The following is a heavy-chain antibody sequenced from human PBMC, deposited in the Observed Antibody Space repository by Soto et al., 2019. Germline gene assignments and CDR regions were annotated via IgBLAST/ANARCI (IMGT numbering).Heavy chain of an antibody. CDR1: GFTFSSHA. J-gene: IGHJ4*02. Sequence: GGSLRLSCAASGFTFSSHAMGWLRQAPGTGPEWVAFVDGSGGDTSYADSVKGRFTISRDNSENSLYLHMNSLRAEDTGRYFCARGFQYSGYDYGSFDYWGKGTLVTVSS. V-gene: IGHV3-23*01. CDR2: VDGSGGDT. D-gene: IGHD5-12*01. CDR3: ARGFQYSGYDYGSFDY.